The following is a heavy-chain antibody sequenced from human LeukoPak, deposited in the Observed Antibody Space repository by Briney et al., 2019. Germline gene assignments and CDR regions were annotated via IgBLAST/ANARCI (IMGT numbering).Heavy chain of an antibody. V-gene: IGHV3-53*01. CDR1: GFTVSSNY. J-gene: IGHJ4*02. CDR2: IYSGGST. Sequence: GGSLRLSCAASGFTVSSNYMSWVRQAPGKGLEWVSVIYSGGSTYYADSVKGRFTISRDNSKNTLYLQMNSLRAEDTAVYYCARDRRDYYDSSGYSDYWGQGTLFTVSS. CDR3: ARDRRDYYDSSGYSDY. D-gene: IGHD3-22*01.